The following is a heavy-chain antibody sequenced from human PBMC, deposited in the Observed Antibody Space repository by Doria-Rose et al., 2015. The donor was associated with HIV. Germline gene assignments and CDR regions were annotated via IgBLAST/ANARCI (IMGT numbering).Heavy chain of an antibody. V-gene: IGHV2-26*01. CDR3: ARIKSSRWYHKYYFDF. Sequence: TLKESGPVLVKPTETLTLTCTVSGVSLSSPGMGVSWIRQPPGQALEWLGKLFSDDERSYNTSLKSRLTIYRGTSKSQVVLTMTDMDPVDTATYYCARIKSSRWYHKYYFDFWGQGALVIVSA. CDR1: GVSLSSPGMG. CDR2: LFSDDER. D-gene: IGHD6-13*01. J-gene: IGHJ4*02.